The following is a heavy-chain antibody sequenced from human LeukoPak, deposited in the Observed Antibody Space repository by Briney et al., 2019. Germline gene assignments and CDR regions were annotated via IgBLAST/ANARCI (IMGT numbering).Heavy chain of an antibody. CDR2: IWYDGSNI. J-gene: IGHJ4*02. CDR3: ARDWKTNSFDY. CDR1: GFTFSSYG. V-gene: IGHV3-33*01. Sequence: GGSLRFSCAASGFTFSSYGMHWVRQAPGKGLEWVAVIWYDGSNIYYADYVKGRFTISRDISKNTLYLQMDSLRAEDTAIYYCARDWKTNSFDYWGQGTLVTVSS. D-gene: IGHD1-1*01.